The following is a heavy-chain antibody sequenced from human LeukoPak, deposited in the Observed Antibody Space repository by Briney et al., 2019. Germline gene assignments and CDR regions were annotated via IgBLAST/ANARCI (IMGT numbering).Heavy chain of an antibody. J-gene: IGHJ4*02. CDR2: IRFDGTSK. CDR3: ARDSLTEYSSSWYVNY. Sequence: GGSLRLSCAASGFTFSNYGMHWVRQAPGKGLEWVAFIRFDGTSKYYADSVKGRFTISRDNARNSLYLQMNSLRAEDTAVYYCARDSLTEYSSSWYVNYWGQGTLVTVSS. CDR1: GFTFSNYG. D-gene: IGHD6-13*01. V-gene: IGHV3-30*02.